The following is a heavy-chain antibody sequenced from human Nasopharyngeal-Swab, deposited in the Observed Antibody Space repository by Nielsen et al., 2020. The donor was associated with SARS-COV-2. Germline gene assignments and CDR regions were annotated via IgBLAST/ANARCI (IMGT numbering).Heavy chain of an antibody. V-gene: IGHV4-59*04. CDR3: ARLMAEITMVSNWFDP. CDR2: IYYSGST. Sequence: SETLSLTCTVSGGSISSYYWSWIRQPPGKGLEWIGYIYYSGSTYYNPSPKSRVTISVDTSKNQFSLKLSSVTAADTAVYYCARLMAEITMVSNWFDPWGQGTLVTVSS. CDR1: GGSISSYY. J-gene: IGHJ5*02. D-gene: IGHD3-10*01.